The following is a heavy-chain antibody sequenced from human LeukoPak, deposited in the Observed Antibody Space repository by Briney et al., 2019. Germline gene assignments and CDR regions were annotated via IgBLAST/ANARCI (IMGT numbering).Heavy chain of an antibody. Sequence: GGSLSLSCKASGFTFSSYSMNWVRQAPGKGLEWVSHITASGTAMFYADSVKGRFTISRDNAKNSLYLQMNSLRDEDTAVYYCASSGSYRFDYWGQGTLVTVSS. CDR1: GFTFSSYS. V-gene: IGHV3-48*02. CDR3: ASSGSYRFDY. CDR2: ITASGTAM. J-gene: IGHJ4*02. D-gene: IGHD1-26*01.